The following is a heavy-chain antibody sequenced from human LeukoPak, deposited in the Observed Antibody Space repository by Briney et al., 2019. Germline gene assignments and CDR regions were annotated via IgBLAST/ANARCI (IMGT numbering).Heavy chain of an antibody. J-gene: IGHJ3*01. Sequence: PGGSLRLSCAASGFTVTSYDMSWVRQAPGKGLEWVSSIRGSGVTTYYADSVKGRFTISRDSSNTLYLQMNSLRADDTAVYYCARCTASCYANAFDVWGQGTLLTVSS. D-gene: IGHD2-2*01. CDR3: ARCTASCYANAFDV. CDR2: IRGSGVTT. CDR1: GFTVTSYD. V-gene: IGHV3-23*01.